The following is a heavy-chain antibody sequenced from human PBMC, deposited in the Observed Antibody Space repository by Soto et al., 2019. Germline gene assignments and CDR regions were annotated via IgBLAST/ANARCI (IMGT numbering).Heavy chain of an antibody. D-gene: IGHD2-15*01. J-gene: IGHJ1*01. V-gene: IGHV4-39*01. CDR3: ARHTPAISISEH. CDR2: IYYSGTT. Sequence: SETLSLTCTVSGGPMSTNNFYWGWIRQSPGKGLEWIGSIYYSGTTYYNPSLKSRVTMSVDTSKNQFSLKLTSVTAADTAMYYVARHTPAISISEHWGQGTLVTVYS. CDR1: GGPMSTNNFY.